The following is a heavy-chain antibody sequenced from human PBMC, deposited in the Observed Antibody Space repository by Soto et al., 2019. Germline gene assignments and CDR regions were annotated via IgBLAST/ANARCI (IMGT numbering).Heavy chain of an antibody. CDR3: VGPIVGATPQVPYYYYYGMDV. J-gene: IGHJ6*02. CDR2: ISGSGGST. D-gene: IGHD1-26*01. CDR1: GFTFSSYA. V-gene: IGHV3-23*01. Sequence: VGSLRLSCAASGFTFSSYAMSWVRQAPGKGLEWVSAISGSGGSTYYADSVKGRFTISGDNSKNTLYLQMNSLRAEDTAVYYCVGPIVGATPQVPYYYYYGMDVWGQGTTVTVSS.